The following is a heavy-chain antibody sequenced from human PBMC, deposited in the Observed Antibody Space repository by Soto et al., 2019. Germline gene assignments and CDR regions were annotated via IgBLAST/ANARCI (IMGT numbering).Heavy chain of an antibody. Sequence: GGSLRLSCAASGFTFSSYWMSWVRQAPGKGLEWVANIKQDGSEKYYVDSVKGRFTISSDNAKNSLYLQMNSLRAEDTAVYYCARDFLSSQITMVRGVITPHDAFDIWGQGTMVTVSS. V-gene: IGHV3-7*01. CDR1: GFTFSSYW. CDR2: IKQDGSEK. CDR3: ARDFLSSQITMVRGVITPHDAFDI. D-gene: IGHD3-10*01. J-gene: IGHJ3*02.